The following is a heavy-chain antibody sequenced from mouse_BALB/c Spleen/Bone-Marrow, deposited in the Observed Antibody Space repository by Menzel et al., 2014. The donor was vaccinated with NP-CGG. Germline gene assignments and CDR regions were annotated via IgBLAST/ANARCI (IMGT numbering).Heavy chain of an antibody. V-gene: IGHV1-69*02. CDR3: TRAGNYGNYYAMDY. CDR1: GYTFTSYW. D-gene: IGHD2-1*01. J-gene: IGHJ4*01. Sequence: VKLMESGAELVRPGASVKLSCKASGYTFTSYWINWVKQRPGQGLEWIGNIYPSDSYTNYNQKFKDEATLTVDKSSSTAYMQLSSPTSEDSAVYFCTRAGNYGNYYAMDYWGQGTSVTVSS. CDR2: IYPSDSYT.